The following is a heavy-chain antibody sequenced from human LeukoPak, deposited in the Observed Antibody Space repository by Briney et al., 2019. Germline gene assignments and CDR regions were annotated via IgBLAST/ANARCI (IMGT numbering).Heavy chain of an antibody. V-gene: IGHV3-15*01. Sequence: MSGGSLRLSCAASGFTFSNAWMSWVRQAPGKGLEWVGRIKSKTDGGTTDYAAPVKGRFTISRDDPKNTLYLQMNSLRAEDTAVYYCARDYDSSAYFDYWGQGTLVTVSS. D-gene: IGHD3-22*01. CDR2: IKSKTDGGTT. CDR3: ARDYDSSAYFDY. J-gene: IGHJ4*02. CDR1: GFTFSNAW.